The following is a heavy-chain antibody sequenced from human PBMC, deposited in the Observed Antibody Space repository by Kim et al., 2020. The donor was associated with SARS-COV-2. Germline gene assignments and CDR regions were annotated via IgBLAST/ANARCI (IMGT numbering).Heavy chain of an antibody. D-gene: IGHD4-17*01. V-gene: IGHV4-61*02. CDR2: IYTSGST. J-gene: IGHJ6*02. CDR1: GGSISSGSYY. Sequence: SETLSLTCTVSGGSISSGSYYWSWIRQPAGKGLEWIGRIYTSGSTNYNPSLKSRVTISVDTSKNQFSLKLSSVTAADTAVYYCARVSRTRASYGGNNKPYYNYYGVDVWGQGTTVTVSS. CDR3: ARVSRTRASYGGNNKPYYNYYGVDV.